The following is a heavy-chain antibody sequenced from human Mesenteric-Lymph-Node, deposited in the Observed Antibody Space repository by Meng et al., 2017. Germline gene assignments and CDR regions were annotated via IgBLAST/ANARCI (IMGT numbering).Heavy chain of an antibody. CDR3: ARDHGFLNWFDP. D-gene: IGHD2/OR15-2a*01. J-gene: IGHJ5*02. V-gene: IGHV3-11*04. Sequence: VRVVESGGGLVKAGGSLRLSCAASGFTFSDYYMTWIRQPPGQGLEWIASISPTGGSLYYADSVKGRFSISRDNAKSSLSLQMNSLRVEDTAVYYCARDHGFLNWFDPWGQGTLVTVSS. CDR1: GFTFSDYY. CDR2: ISPTGGSL.